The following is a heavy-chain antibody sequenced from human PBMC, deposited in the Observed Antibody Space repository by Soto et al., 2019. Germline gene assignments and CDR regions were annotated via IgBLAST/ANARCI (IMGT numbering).Heavy chain of an antibody. J-gene: IGHJ5*02. Sequence: PSETLSLTCTVSVGSVSSGGYYWSWIRQHPGKGLEWIGYIYYSGSTYYNPSLKSRVTISVDTSKNQFSLKLSSVTAADTAVYYCARRRTKEDSPTFDPWGQGTLVTVSS. V-gene: IGHV4-31*03. CDR3: ARRRTKEDSPTFDP. D-gene: IGHD2-15*01. CDR2: IYYSGST. CDR1: VGSVSSGGYY.